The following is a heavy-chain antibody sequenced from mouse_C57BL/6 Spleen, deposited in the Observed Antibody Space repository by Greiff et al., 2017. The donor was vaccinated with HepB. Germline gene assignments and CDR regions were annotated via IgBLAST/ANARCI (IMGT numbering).Heavy chain of an antibody. CDR1: GYAFSSYW. D-gene: IGHD6-5*01. Sequence: QVQLQQSGAELVKPGASVKISCKASGYAFSSYWMNWVKQRPGKGLEWIGQIYPGDGDTNYNGKFKGKATLTADKSSSTAYMQLSSLTSEDSAVYFCASSLYYYAMDYWGQGTSVTVSS. J-gene: IGHJ4*01. CDR3: ASSLYYYAMDY. CDR2: IYPGDGDT. V-gene: IGHV1-80*01.